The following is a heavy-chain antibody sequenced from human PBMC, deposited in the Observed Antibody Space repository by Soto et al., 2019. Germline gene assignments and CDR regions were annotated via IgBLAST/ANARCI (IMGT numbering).Heavy chain of an antibody. Sequence: QVQLQESGPGLVKPSETLSLTCTVSGGSISSYYWSWIRQPAGKGLEWIGRIYTSGSTNYNPSLKSRVTMSVDTSKNQFSLKLSSVTAADTAVYYCARDRNCSGASCRLPYYYYGMDVWGQGTTVTVSS. CDR3: ARDRNCSGASCRLPYYYYGMDV. J-gene: IGHJ6*02. D-gene: IGHD2-15*01. V-gene: IGHV4-4*07. CDR2: IYTSGST. CDR1: GGSISSYY.